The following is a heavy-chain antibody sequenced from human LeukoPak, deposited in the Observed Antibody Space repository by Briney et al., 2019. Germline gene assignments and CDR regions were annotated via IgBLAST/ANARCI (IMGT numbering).Heavy chain of an antibody. CDR1: GFTFSSYA. Sequence: GGSLRLSCAASGFTFSSYAMHWVRQAPGKGLEWVAVIWYDGSNKYYADSVKGRFTISRDNSKNTLYLQMNSLRAEDTAVYYCARDFVTDYYYGMDVWGQGTTVTVSS. J-gene: IGHJ6*02. CDR3: ARDFVTDYYYGMDV. V-gene: IGHV3-33*08. D-gene: IGHD4-11*01. CDR2: IWYDGSNK.